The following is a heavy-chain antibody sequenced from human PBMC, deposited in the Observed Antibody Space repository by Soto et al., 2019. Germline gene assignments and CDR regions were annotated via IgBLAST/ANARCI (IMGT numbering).Heavy chain of an antibody. D-gene: IGHD3-9*01. J-gene: IGHJ6*02. Sequence: GGSLRLSCAASGFTFSSYAMHWVRQAPGKGLEWVAVISYDGSNKYYADSVKGRFTISRDNSKNTLYLQMNSLRAEDTAVYYCAREGDLTGRIYYYYYGIDVWGQGTTVTVSS. CDR3: AREGDLTGRIYYYYYGIDV. CDR2: ISYDGSNK. CDR1: GFTFSSYA. V-gene: IGHV3-30-3*01.